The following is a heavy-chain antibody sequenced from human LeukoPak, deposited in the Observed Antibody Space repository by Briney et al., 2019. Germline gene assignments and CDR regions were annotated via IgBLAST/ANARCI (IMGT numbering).Heavy chain of an antibody. Sequence: PGGSLRLSCAASAFTFSTYAMNWVRQAPGKGLEWVSTISANGGSTYYADSVKGRFTISRDNSKNTLYLQMNSLRAEDTAVYYCAKGVIRRSNSGGGFDYWGQGTLVTVSS. CDR3: AKGVIRRSNSGGGFDY. CDR1: AFTFSTYA. D-gene: IGHD3-10*01. J-gene: IGHJ4*02. CDR2: ISANGGST. V-gene: IGHV3-23*01.